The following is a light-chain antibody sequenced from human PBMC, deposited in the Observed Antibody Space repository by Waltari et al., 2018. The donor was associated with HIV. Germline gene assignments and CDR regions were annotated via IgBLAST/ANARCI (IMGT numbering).Light chain of an antibody. Sequence: EIVLTQSPATLSLSPGETATLPCRASQRVGSYLAWYHQKPGRAPRLLIYDAINRATGIPARFSGSGSGTDFTLTISSLEPEDFAVYYCQQRSDSPPSTFGGGTKVEI. J-gene: IGKJ4*01. CDR1: QRVGSY. V-gene: IGKV3-11*01. CDR2: DAI. CDR3: QQRSDSPPST.